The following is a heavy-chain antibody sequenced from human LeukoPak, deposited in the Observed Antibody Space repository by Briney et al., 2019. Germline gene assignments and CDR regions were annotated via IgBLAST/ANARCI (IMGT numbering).Heavy chain of an antibody. D-gene: IGHD3-10*01. CDR1: GYTFSGNY. CDR2: INPNSGGT. Sequence: ASVKVSCKTSGYTFSGNYIYWVRQAPGQGLEWMGWINPNSGGTNYAQKFQGRVTMTRDTSISTAYMDLSSLISDDTAVYYCAGGGSSSGSYYYGVDAWGQGTTVTVSS. CDR3: AGGGSSSGSYYYGVDA. V-gene: IGHV1-2*02. J-gene: IGHJ6*02.